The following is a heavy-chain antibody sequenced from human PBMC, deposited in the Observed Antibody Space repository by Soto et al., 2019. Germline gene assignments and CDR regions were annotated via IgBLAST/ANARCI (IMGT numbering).Heavy chain of an antibody. CDR2: ISGSGGST. D-gene: IGHD3-16*01. V-gene: IGHV3-23*01. J-gene: IGHJ5*02. CDR3: AKDGDDYTNPTDWFDP. CDR1: GFTFSSYA. Sequence: PGGSLRLSCAASGFTFSSYAMSWVRQAPGKGLEWVSAISGSGGSTYYADSVKGRFTISRDNSKNTLYLQMNSLRAEDTAVYYCAKDGDDYTNPTDWFDPWGQGTLVTVSS.